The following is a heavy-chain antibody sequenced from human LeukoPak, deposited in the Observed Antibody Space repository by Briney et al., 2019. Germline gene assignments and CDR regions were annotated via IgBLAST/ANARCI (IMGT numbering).Heavy chain of an antibody. V-gene: IGHV4-4*07. D-gene: IGHD4-17*01. CDR1: GGSISNYY. CDR2: VQTSGST. Sequence: MSSETLSLTCTVSGGSISNYYWSWIRQPAGRGLEWIGRVQTSGSTKYNPSLKSRVTMSVDTSKNQFSLKLSSVTAADTAVYYCASDYGDYGALLAFDPWGQGTLVTVSS. J-gene: IGHJ5*02. CDR3: ASDYGDYGALLAFDP.